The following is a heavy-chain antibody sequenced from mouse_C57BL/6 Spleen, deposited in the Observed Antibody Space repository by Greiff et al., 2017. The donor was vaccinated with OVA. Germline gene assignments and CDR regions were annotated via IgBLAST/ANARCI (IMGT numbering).Heavy chain of an antibody. CDR3: ARWALANWYYFDY. D-gene: IGHD4-1*01. CDR1: GYTFTSYW. Sequence: QVQLKQPGAELVMPGASVKLSCKASGYTFTSYWMHWVKQRPGQGLEWIGEIDPSDSYTNYNQKFKGKSTLTVDKSSSTAYMQLSSLTSEDSAVYYCARWALANWYYFDYWGQGTTLTVSS. V-gene: IGHV1-69*01. CDR2: IDPSDSYT. J-gene: IGHJ2*01.